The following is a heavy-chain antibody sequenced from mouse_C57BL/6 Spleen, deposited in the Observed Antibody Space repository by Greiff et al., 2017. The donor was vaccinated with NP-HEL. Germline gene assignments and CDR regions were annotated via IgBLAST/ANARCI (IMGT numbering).Heavy chain of an antibody. D-gene: IGHD2-4*01. J-gene: IGHJ1*03. CDR2: ISSGSSTI. CDR1: GFTFSDYG. Sequence: EVQLVESGGGLVKPGGSLKLSCAASGFTFSDYGMHWVRQAPEKGLEWVAYISSGSSTIYYADTVKGRFTISRDNAKNTLFLQMTSLRSEDTAMYYCARGLYDYDWYFDVWGTGTTVTVSS. V-gene: IGHV5-17*01. CDR3: ARGLYDYDWYFDV.